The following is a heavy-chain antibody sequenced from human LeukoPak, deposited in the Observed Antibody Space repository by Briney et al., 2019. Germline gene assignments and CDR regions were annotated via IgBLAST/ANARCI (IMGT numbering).Heavy chain of an antibody. V-gene: IGHV3-23*01. CDR1: GFTFSSYA. CDR3: AKTTRPLGAFDY. J-gene: IGHJ4*02. Sequence: HAGGSLRLSCAASGFTFSSYAMSWVRQAPGKGLEWVSGISDSDSSTYYADSVKGRFTISRDNSKNTLYLQMNSLRAEDTAVYYCAKTTRPLGAFDYWGQGTLVTVSS. D-gene: IGHD1-26*01. CDR2: ISDSDSST.